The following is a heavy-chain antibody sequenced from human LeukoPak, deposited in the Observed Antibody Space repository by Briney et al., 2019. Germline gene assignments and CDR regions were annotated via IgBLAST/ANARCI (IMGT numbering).Heavy chain of an antibody. CDR2: INPNSGGT. D-gene: IGHD3-9*01. J-gene: IGHJ3*02. V-gene: IGHV1-2*02. CDR3: ATRYFDWFDAFDI. CDR1: GYTFIGYY. Sequence: ASVKASCKSSGYTFIGYYMHWVRQAPGQGLEWMGWINPNSGGTNYAQKFQGRVTMTRDRSISTAYMELSRLRSDDTAVYYCATRYFDWFDAFDIWGQGTMVTVSS.